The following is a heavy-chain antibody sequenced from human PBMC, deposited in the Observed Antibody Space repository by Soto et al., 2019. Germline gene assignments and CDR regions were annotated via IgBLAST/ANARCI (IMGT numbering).Heavy chain of an antibody. Sequence: PGGSLRLSCAASGFTFSSYGMHWVRQAPGKGLEWVAVISYDGSNKYYADSVKGRFTISRDNSKNTLYLQMNSLRAEDTAVYYFSKNDILLLSSAYYYYYYGMDVWGQGTTVTV. CDR3: SKNDILLLSSAYYYYYYGMDV. CDR2: ISYDGSNK. J-gene: IGHJ6*02. CDR1: GFTFSSYG. D-gene: IGHD2-21*02. V-gene: IGHV3-30*18.